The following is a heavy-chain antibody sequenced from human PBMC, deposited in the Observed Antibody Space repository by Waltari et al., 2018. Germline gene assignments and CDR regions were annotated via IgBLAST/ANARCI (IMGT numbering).Heavy chain of an antibody. Sequence: EVQLVESGGGLVQPGGSLRLSCAASGFTFRSYSMNWVRKALGKGREWISIIMSICDTIYYAASVKRRFPISRDNANNSLYLQMNSLRVEYTAVYYCARVEYSLTSWGQGTLVTVPS. V-gene: IGHV3-48*04. J-gene: IGHJ5*02. D-gene: IGHD6-6*01. CDR1: GFTFRSYS. CDR3: ARVEYSLTS. CDR2: IMSICDTI.